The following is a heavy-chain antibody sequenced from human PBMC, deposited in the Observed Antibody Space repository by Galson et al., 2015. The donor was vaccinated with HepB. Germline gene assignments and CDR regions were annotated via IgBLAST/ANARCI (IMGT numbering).Heavy chain of an antibody. CDR1: GGTFSSYA. CDR3: ARANVVVPAASDAFDI. D-gene: IGHD2-2*01. V-gene: IGHV1-69*13. Sequence: SVEDSCKASGGTFSSYAISWVRQAPGQGLEWMGGIIPIFGTANYAQKFQGRVTITADESTSTAYMELSSLRSEDTAVYYCARANVVVPAASDAFDIWGQGTMVTVSS. CDR2: IIPIFGTA. J-gene: IGHJ3*02.